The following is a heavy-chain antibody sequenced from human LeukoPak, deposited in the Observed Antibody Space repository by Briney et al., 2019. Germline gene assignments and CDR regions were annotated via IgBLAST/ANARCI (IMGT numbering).Heavy chain of an antibody. V-gene: IGHV4-34*01. Sequence: SETLSPTCAVYGGSFSGYYWSWIRQPPGKGLEWIREINHSGSTNYNPSLKSRVTISVDTSKNQFSLKLSSVTAADTDVYYCARGELLRYFDWLLLANYGMDVWGQGTTVTVSS. D-gene: IGHD3-9*01. CDR1: GGSFSGYY. CDR3: ARGELLRYFDWLLLANYGMDV. CDR2: INHSGST. J-gene: IGHJ6*02.